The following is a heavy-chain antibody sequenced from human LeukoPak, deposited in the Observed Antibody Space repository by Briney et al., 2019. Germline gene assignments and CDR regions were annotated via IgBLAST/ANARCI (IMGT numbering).Heavy chain of an antibody. Sequence: GGSLRLSCVASGFTFDPYSMNWVRQAPGKGLVWVSSIDGISKAIHYAESVKGRFTVSRDNAKNSLYLQMNGLRAEDTAVYYCARLRGSSGWYYFDSWGQGTLVTVSS. CDR1: GFTFDPYS. V-gene: IGHV3-21*01. CDR2: IDGISKAI. CDR3: ARLRGSSGWYYFDS. J-gene: IGHJ4*02. D-gene: IGHD6-19*01.